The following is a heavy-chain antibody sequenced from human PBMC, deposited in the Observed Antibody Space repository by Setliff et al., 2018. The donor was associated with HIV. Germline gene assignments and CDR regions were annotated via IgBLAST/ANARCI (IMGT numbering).Heavy chain of an antibody. D-gene: IGHD3-3*01. Sequence: SETLSLTCAVYGGSFSGYYWSWIRQPPGKGLEWIGEINHSGSTNYNPSLKSRVTISVDTSNNQFSLKVTSVTAADTAVYYCMRGRSITIFGVAYFDFWGQGTQVTVSS. CDR1: GGSFSGYY. V-gene: IGHV4-34*01. CDR3: MRGRSITIFGVAYFDF. J-gene: IGHJ4*02. CDR2: INHSGST.